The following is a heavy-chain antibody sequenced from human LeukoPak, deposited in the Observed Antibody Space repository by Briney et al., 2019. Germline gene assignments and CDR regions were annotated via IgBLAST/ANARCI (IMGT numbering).Heavy chain of an antibody. CDR2: ISGSGGST. CDR1: EFTFSSYA. D-gene: IGHD5-18*01. CDR3: AKSLRGDTVTDCAY. J-gene: IGHJ4*02. Sequence: GGSLRLSCAASEFTFSSYAMSWVRQAPGKGLEWVSSISGSGGSTYYADSVKGRFTISRDNSKNTLFLQMNSLRVEDTAVYYCAKSLRGDTVTDCAYWGQGTLVTVSS. V-gene: IGHV3-23*01.